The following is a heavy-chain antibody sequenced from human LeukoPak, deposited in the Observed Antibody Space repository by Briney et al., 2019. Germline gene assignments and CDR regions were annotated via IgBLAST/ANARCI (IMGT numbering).Heavy chain of an antibody. CDR2: INPYNGDT. D-gene: IGHD5-18*01. V-gene: IGHV1-18*01. J-gene: IGHJ6*02. CDR3: ARVMHWDKVMARGRGMDV. Sequence: ASVKVSCKASRHTFTVWHIHWVRQAPGQGLEWMGWINPYNGDTNYAQKLQGRVTMTTDTSTSTAYMELRSLRSDDTAVYYCARVMHWDKVMARGRGMDVWGQGTTVTVSS. CDR1: RHTFTVWH.